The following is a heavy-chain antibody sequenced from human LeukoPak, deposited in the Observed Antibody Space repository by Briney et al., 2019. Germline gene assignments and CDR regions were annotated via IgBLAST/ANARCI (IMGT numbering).Heavy chain of an antibody. CDR2: IKEDGSEK. Sequence: PGGSLRLSCAASGFTFSNYWMSWVRQAPGKGLEWVANIKEDGSEKYYVDSMKGRFTISRDNARNSLYLQMNSLRAGDTAVYYCASGRQLGYWGQGTLVTVSS. CDR1: GFTFSNYW. J-gene: IGHJ4*02. V-gene: IGHV3-7*01. D-gene: IGHD6-13*01. CDR3: ASGRQLGY.